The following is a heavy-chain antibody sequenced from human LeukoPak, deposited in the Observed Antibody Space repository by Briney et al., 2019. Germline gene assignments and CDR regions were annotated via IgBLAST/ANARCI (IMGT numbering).Heavy chain of an antibody. V-gene: IGHV3-23*01. CDR3: AKETVGYCSGGSCYAPHY. Sequence: GGSLRLSCAASGFTFSSYAMSWVRQAPGKGLEWVSAISGSGGSTYYAASVKGRFTISRDSSKNTLYLQMNSLRAEDTAVYYCAKETVGYCSGGSCYAPHYWGQGTLVTVSS. D-gene: IGHD2-15*01. CDR1: GFTFSSYA. J-gene: IGHJ4*02. CDR2: ISGSGGST.